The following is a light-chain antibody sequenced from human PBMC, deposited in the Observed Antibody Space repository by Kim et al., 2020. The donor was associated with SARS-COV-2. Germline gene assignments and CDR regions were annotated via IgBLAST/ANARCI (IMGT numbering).Light chain of an antibody. CDR1: SVRSYY. CDR2: GKN. CDR3: NSRDSSGNQV. J-gene: IGLJ2*01. V-gene: IGLV3-19*01. Sequence: VAWGQAGRITCQGDSVRSYYASWYQQKPVQAPVLVIYGKNNRPAGIPDRFSGSSSGNTASLTITGAQAEDEADYYCNSRDSSGNQVFGGGTQLTVL.